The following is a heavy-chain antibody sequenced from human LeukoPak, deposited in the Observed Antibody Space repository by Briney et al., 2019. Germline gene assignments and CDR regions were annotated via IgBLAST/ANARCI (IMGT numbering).Heavy chain of an antibody. V-gene: IGHV3-30*02. CDR1: GFTFSTFG. CDR3: AKDQGVVGSYDY. J-gene: IGHJ4*01. CDR2: IQYDDSIE. Sequence: PGGSLRFSCAASGFTFSTFGMNWVRQAPDKGLEWVAFIQYDDSIEYYADSVKGRFTISRDNSKNTLYLQMNSLRGDDTAVYYCAKDQGVVGSYDYWGHGTLVTVSS. D-gene: IGHD3-10*01.